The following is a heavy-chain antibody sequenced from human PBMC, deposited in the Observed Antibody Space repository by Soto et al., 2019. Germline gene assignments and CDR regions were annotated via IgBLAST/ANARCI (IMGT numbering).Heavy chain of an antibody. J-gene: IGHJ3*02. D-gene: IGHD1-1*01. Sequence: PHAGHVSGGYVGSHYCSWIRQRPGKGLAWIGYISYSGNTNYNPSLKSRVTISLDTSKNQFSLKLTSVTAADTAVYYCARRDWNEAFDIWGQGIMVTVSS. CDR3: ARRDWNEAFDI. CDR2: ISYSGNT. CDR1: GGYVGSHY. V-gene: IGHV4-59*02.